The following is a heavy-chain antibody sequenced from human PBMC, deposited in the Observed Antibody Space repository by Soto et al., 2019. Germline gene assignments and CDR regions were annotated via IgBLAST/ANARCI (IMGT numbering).Heavy chain of an antibody. V-gene: IGHV3-13*01. D-gene: IGHD3-10*01. Sequence: GGSLRLSCAASGFTFSSYDMHLVRQATGKGLEWVSAIGTAGDTYYPGSVKGRFTISRENAKNSLYLQMNSLRAGDTAVYYCARAPYGSGSYYIKSGGFDYWGQGTLVTVSS. CDR2: IGTAGDT. J-gene: IGHJ4*02. CDR3: ARAPYGSGSYYIKSGGFDY. CDR1: GFTFSSYD.